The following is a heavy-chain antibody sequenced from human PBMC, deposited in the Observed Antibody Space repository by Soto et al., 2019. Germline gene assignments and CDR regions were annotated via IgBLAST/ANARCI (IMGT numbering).Heavy chain of an antibody. Sequence: SETLSLTCTVSGGSLHSVGFYWSWIRQHPGKGLEWIGYIFYSGNTYYNPSLRSRVTISVDTSKNQLSLNLSSVTAADTAVYYCARVSSPSQVGWFDPWGQGTLVTVSS. J-gene: IGHJ5*02. D-gene: IGHD6-6*01. V-gene: IGHV4-31*03. CDR2: IFYSGNT. CDR1: GGSLHSVGFY. CDR3: ARVSSPSQVGWFDP.